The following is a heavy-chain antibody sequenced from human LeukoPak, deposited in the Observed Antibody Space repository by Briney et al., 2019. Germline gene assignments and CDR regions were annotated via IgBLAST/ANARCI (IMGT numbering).Heavy chain of an antibody. D-gene: IGHD3-22*01. Sequence: GGSLRLSCTASGFTFSSSAVSWVRQAPGKGLEWVSAISPSGGDTNYAESVKGRFNISRDNSKNTLYLQMNSLRVDDTAVYYCAKDTDSSGNDYWGQGTLVTVSS. CDR3: AKDTDSSGNDY. V-gene: IGHV3-23*01. CDR2: ISPSGGDT. J-gene: IGHJ4*02. CDR1: GFTFSSSA.